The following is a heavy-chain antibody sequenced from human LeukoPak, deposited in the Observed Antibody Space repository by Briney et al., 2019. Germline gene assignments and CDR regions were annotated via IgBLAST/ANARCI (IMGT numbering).Heavy chain of an antibody. CDR1: GFTFSSYA. J-gene: IGHJ3*02. CDR3: ARGSYYDSSGSNAFDI. Sequence: GGSLRLSCAASGFTFSSYAMSWVRQAPGKGLEWVSAISGSGGSTYYADSVKGRFTISRDKSKNTLYLQMNSVRAEDTAVYYCARGSYYDSSGSNAFDIWGQGTMVTVSS. CDR2: ISGSGGST. D-gene: IGHD3-22*01. V-gene: IGHV3-23*01.